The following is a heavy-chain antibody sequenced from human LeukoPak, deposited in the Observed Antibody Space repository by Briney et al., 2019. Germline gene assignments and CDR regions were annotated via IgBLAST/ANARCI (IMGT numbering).Heavy chain of an antibody. Sequence: GGSLRLSCAASGFTFSSYAMSWVRQAPGKGLEWVSAISGSGGSTYYADSVKGRFTISRDNSKNTLYPQMNSLRAEDTAVYYCAKGFYGSGSYRDYWGQGTLVTVSS. CDR2: ISGSGGST. CDR1: GFTFSSYA. CDR3: AKGFYGSGSYRDY. V-gene: IGHV3-23*01. J-gene: IGHJ4*02. D-gene: IGHD3-10*01.